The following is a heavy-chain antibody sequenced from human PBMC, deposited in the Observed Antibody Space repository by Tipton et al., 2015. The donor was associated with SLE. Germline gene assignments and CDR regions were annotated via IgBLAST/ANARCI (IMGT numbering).Heavy chain of an antibody. CDR2: IYNTGST. Sequence: TLSLTCTVSGDSISSGGYYWSWIRQHPGKGLEWIGYIYNTGSTTYRPSLQSRVTISAEPSKNQFTLHLRSVTAADTAVYYCATLPIVEMARAYWGQGTLVTVSS. CDR3: ATLPIVEMARAY. V-gene: IGHV4-31*03. CDR1: GDSISSGGYY. J-gene: IGHJ1*01. D-gene: IGHD5-24*01.